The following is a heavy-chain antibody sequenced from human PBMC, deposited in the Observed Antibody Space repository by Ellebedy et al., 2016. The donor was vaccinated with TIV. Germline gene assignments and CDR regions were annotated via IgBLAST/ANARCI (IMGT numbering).Heavy chain of an antibody. Sequence: PGGSLRLSCAASGFTFNSYAMSWVRQAPGKGLEWVSTISHTGTRTYYANSVEGRFLISRDISKRTPYLQMNSLRAEDTAVYYCAKGRGGGSDSSAPRYYFDSWGLGTLVTVSS. CDR3: AKGRGGGSDSSAPRYYFDS. V-gene: IGHV3-23*01. D-gene: IGHD6-19*01. CDR2: ISHTGTRT. CDR1: GFTFNSYA. J-gene: IGHJ4*02.